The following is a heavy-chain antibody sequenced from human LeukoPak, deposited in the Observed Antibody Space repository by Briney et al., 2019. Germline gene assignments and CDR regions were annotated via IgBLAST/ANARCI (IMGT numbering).Heavy chain of an antibody. CDR1: GFTASSNY. D-gene: IGHD3-22*01. CDR3: AVDSSGSNDAFDI. V-gene: IGHV3-53*01. Sequence: GGSLRLSCAASGFTASSNYMSWVRQAPGKGLEGVSVIYSGGSTYYADSVKGRFTISRDNSKNTLYLQMNSLRAEDTAVYYCAVDSSGSNDAFDIWGQGTMVTVSS. J-gene: IGHJ3*02. CDR2: IYSGGST.